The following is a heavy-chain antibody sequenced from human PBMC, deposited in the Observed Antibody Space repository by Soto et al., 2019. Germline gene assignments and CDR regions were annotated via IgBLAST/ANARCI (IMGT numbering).Heavy chain of an antibody. Sequence: QVQLVQSGAEVKKPGASVKVSCKASGGTFSSYTISWVRQAPGQGLELMGRIIPLPGIANYAQKCQGRVTITADKSTSTAYMELSSLRSEDTAVYYCATDRYCSGGSCPPDYWGQGTLVTVSS. CDR3: ATDRYCSGGSCPPDY. D-gene: IGHD2-15*01. V-gene: IGHV1-69*08. CDR2: IIPLPGIA. CDR1: GGTFSSYT. J-gene: IGHJ4*02.